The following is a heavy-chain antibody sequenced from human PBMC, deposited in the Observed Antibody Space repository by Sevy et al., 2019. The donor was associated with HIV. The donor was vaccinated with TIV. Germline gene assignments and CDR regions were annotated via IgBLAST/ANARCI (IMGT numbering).Heavy chain of an antibody. Sequence: MQRESLKISCKGSGYSFTNYWVGWVRQMPGKGLEWMGIIYPGDSDTRYSPSFQGQVTMSADKSISTAYLQWSSLKASDTAMYFCARRGYFYGGSGHYYYFDYWGQGTLVTVSS. CDR2: IYPGDSDT. D-gene: IGHD3-22*01. J-gene: IGHJ4*02. V-gene: IGHV5-51*03. CDR3: ARRGYFYGGSGHYYYFDY. CDR1: GYSFTNYW.